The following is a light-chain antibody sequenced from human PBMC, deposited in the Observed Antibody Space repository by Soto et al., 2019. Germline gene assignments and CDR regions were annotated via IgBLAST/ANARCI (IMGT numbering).Light chain of an antibody. J-gene: IGKJ5*01. CDR2: GAS. CDR1: QSVSSSY. V-gene: IGKV3-20*01. Sequence: IVVTLSPCTLRLSRGERASLSCRSRQSVSSSYLAWYQQKPGQAPRLLIYGASSRATGIPDRFSGSGSGTNFTLTISRLEPEDFAVYYCQQYGSSPPITFGQGTRLEIK. CDR3: QQYGSSPPIT.